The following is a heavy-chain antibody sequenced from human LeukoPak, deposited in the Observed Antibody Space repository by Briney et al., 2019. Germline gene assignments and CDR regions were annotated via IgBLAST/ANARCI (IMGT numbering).Heavy chain of an antibody. J-gene: IGHJ6*04. Sequence: SETLSLTCTVSGGSISSSSYYWGWIRQPPGKGLEWIGSIYYSGSTYYNPSLKSRVTISVDTSKNQFSLKLSSVTAADTAVYYCARESPQGMDVWGKGTTVTASS. CDR1: GGSISSSSYY. V-gene: IGHV4-39*07. CDR3: ARESPQGMDV. CDR2: IYYSGST.